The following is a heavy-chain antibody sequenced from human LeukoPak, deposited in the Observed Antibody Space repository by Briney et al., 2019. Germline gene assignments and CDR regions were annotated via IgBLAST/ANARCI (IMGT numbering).Heavy chain of an antibody. Sequence: PGGSLRLSCAASGFTFSRNAIHWVRQGPGKGLEWVSYIAHHGSSKYYADSVKGRFTISRDNSKRTLYLQMNSLRADDTAVYYCAKDGSWSCTDWGQGTLVTVSS. J-gene: IGHJ4*02. D-gene: IGHD2-8*02. CDR3: AKDGSWSCTD. CDR2: IAHHGSSK. CDR1: GFTFSRNA. V-gene: IGHV3-30*02.